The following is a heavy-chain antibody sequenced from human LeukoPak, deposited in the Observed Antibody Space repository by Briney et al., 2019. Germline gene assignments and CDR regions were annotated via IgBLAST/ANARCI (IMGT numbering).Heavy chain of an antibody. CDR2: IYSGGST. J-gene: IGHJ4*02. Sequence: GGSLRLSCAASGFTVSSNYMSWVRQAPGKGLEWVSVIYSGGSTYYADSVKGRFTISRDNSKNTLYLQMNSLRAEDTAVYYCAGATFDYYDSSGYYDYWGQGTLVTVSP. D-gene: IGHD3-22*01. CDR1: GFTVSSNY. CDR3: AGATFDYYDSSGYYDY. V-gene: IGHV3-53*01.